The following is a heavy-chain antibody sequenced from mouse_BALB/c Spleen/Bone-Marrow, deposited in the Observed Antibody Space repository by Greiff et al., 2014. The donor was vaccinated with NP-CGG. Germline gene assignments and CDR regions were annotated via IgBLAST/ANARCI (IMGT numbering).Heavy chain of an antibody. J-gene: IGHJ4*01. CDR3: ARRYFYSMDY. V-gene: IGHV1-9*01. D-gene: IGHD2-14*01. Sequence: VQLQQSGAELMKPGTSVKISCKATGYTFSSYWIEWVKQRPGLGLEWIGEILPGSAVTNYNEKFKGKATFTADTSSNTAYMQLSSLTSEDSAVYHCARRYFYSMDYWGQGTSVTVSS. CDR2: ILPGSAVT. CDR1: GYTFSSYW.